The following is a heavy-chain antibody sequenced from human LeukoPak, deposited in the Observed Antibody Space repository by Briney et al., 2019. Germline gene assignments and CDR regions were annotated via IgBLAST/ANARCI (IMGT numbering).Heavy chain of an antibody. V-gene: IGHV4-59*08. J-gene: IGHJ4*02. CDR1: GGSMSSSYY. CDR2: IYYSGST. Sequence: SETLSLTCTVSGGSMSSSYYWSWIRQPPGKGLEWIGYIYYSGSTNYNPSLKSRVTISVDTSKNQFSLKLSSVTAADTAVYYCARHSGSGSYIFDYWGQGTLVTVSS. CDR3: ARHSGSGSYIFDY. D-gene: IGHD3-10*01.